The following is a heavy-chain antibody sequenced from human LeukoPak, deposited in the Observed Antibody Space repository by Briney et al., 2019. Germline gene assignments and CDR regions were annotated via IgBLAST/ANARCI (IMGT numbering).Heavy chain of an antibody. Sequence: PGGSLRLSCAASGFTVSSYWMHWVRQAPGKGLVWVSRIKSDGSTNYADSVKGRFTISRDNAKNTLSLQMNSLRAEDTGVYYCARAPSEIGGYYPEYFRHWGQGTLVTVSS. CDR2: IKSDGST. CDR3: ARAPSEIGGYYPEYFRH. J-gene: IGHJ1*01. D-gene: IGHD3-22*01. CDR1: GFTVSSYW. V-gene: IGHV3-74*01.